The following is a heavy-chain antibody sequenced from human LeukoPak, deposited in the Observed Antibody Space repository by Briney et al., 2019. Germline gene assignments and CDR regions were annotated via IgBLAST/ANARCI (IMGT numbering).Heavy chain of an antibody. J-gene: IGHJ6*03. CDR1: GFTVSSNY. V-gene: IGHV3-53*01. D-gene: IGHD6-6*01. CDR3: ARDKVVSSSTYYYYMDV. Sequence: PGGSLRLSCAASGFTVSSNYMSWVRQAPGKGLEWVSVIYSGGSTYYADSVKGRFTISRDNSKNTLYLQMNSLRAEDTAVYYCARDKVVSSSTYYYYMDVWGKGTTVTVSS. CDR2: IYSGGST.